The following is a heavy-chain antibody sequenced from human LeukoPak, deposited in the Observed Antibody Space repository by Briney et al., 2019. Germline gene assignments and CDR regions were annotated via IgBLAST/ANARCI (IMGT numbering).Heavy chain of an antibody. CDR3: ARRWELDAFDI. Sequence: ASVTVSCKVSGYTLTELSMHWVRQAPGKGPEWMGGFDPEDGETIFAQKFQGRVTVTEDTSTDTAYMEQSRLRSDDTAVYYCARRWELDAFDIWGQGTMVTVSS. V-gene: IGHV1-24*01. J-gene: IGHJ3*02. CDR2: FDPEDGET. D-gene: IGHD1-26*01. CDR1: GYTLTELS.